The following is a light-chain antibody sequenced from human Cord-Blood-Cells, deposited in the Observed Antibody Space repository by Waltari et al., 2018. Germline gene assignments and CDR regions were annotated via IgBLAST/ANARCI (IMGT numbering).Light chain of an antibody. CDR1: TLRSYS. CDR2: GKN. CDR3: NSRDSSGNHVV. Sequence: SSELTQAPAVSVALGQTVRITCQGDTLRSYSGSWYQQKPGQAPVLVISGKNNRPSGLPDRFSGASSGNTASLTSTGAQAEDEADYYCNSRDSSGNHVVFGGGTKLTVL. J-gene: IGLJ2*01. V-gene: IGLV3-19*01.